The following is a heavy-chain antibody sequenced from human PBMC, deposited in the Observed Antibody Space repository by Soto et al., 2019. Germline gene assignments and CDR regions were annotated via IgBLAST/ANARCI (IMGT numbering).Heavy chain of an antibody. J-gene: IGHJ6*02. CDR1: GGSIRSYY. CDR3: AREGASGFGMDV. CDR2: IYTSGST. V-gene: IGHV4-4*07. Sequence: QVQLQESGPGLVKPSETLSLTCNVSGGSIRSYYWSWVRQPAGNALDWIGRIYTSGSTNYNPSLRSRVGISVDTSKNQFSLTVSSVTAADTAVYYGAREGASGFGMDVGGQGTTVTVSS. D-gene: IGHD1-26*01.